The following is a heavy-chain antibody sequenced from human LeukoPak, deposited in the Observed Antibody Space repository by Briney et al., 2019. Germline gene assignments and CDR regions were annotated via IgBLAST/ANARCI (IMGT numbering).Heavy chain of an antibody. D-gene: IGHD1-1*01. CDR3: ATTHSLGDY. J-gene: IGHJ4*02. CDR1: GYSFTKYY. V-gene: IGHV1-8*01. CDR2: LNPHSGDA. Sequence: GASVKVSCRASGYSFTKYYLNWVRQAPGQGLEWMGWLNPHSGDADYAQNFQGRVTMTEDTSTDTAYMELSSLRSEDTAVYYCATTHSLGDYWGQGTLVTVSS.